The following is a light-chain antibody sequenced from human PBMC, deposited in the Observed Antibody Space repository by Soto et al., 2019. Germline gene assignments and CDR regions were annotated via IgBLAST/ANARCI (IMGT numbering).Light chain of an antibody. CDR1: NIGSKN. V-gene: IGLV3-9*01. CDR2: RDS. CDR3: QVWDSSTGEV. Sequence: SSELTQPLSVSVALGQTARITCGGNNIGSKNVHWYQQKPGQAPVLVIYRDSNRPSGIPERFSGSNSGNTATLTISRAQAGDEADYYCQVWDSSTGEVFGGGTKLTVL. J-gene: IGLJ2*01.